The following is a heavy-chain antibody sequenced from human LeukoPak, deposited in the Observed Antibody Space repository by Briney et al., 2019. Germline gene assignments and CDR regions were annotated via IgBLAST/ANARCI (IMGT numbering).Heavy chain of an antibody. CDR3: AKGWISLSFYITH. CDR1: GFTFSSYA. Sequence: PGRSLRLSCAASGFTFSSYAMEWVRQAPGKGLEWDSGLRISGDTTHYADSVKGRFTISRDNSKNTLYLQMNSLRVDDTAVYYCAKGWISLSFYITHWGQGILVTASS. D-gene: IGHD3-10*01. J-gene: IGHJ4*02. V-gene: IGHV3-23*01. CDR2: LRISGDTT.